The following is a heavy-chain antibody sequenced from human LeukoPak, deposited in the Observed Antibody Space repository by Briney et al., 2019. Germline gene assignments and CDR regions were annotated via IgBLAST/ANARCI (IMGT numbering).Heavy chain of an antibody. J-gene: IGHJ5*01. Sequence: GGSLRLSCAASGFTLSSYWMHWVRQGPGKGLVWVSRIKSDGSTTSYAASVRGRFTISRDNAKNTLYLQMNSLRGEDTAVYYCARSDWLDSWGQGTLVTVSS. CDR1: GFTLSSYW. CDR3: ARSDWLDS. V-gene: IGHV3-74*01. CDR2: IKSDGSTT.